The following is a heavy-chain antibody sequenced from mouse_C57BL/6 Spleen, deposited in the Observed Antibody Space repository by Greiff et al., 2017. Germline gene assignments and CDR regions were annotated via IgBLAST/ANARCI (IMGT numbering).Heavy chain of an antibody. CDR2: IDPETGGT. V-gene: IGHV1-15*01. CDR3: TRSYYDYDGGAMDY. Sequence: QVQLKESGAELVRPGASVTLSCKASGYTFTDYEMHWVKQTPVHGLEWIGAIDPETGGTAYNQKFKGKAILTADKSSSTAYMELRSLTSEDSAVYYCTRSYYDYDGGAMDYWGQGTSVTVSS. CDR1: GYTFTDYE. D-gene: IGHD2-4*01. J-gene: IGHJ4*01.